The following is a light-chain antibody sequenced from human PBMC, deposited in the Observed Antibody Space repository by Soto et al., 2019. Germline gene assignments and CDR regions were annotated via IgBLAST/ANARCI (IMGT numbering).Light chain of an antibody. Sequence: EIVLTQSPATLSLSPGERATLSCRASQSVSSYLAWYKQKPGQAHRLLIYDASNRATGIPARFSGSCFGTDFTLIICSLEPEDFAVYYCQQRSNWRLTFGGGTKVDIK. J-gene: IGKJ4*01. V-gene: IGKV3-11*01. CDR3: QQRSNWRLT. CDR1: QSVSSY. CDR2: DAS.